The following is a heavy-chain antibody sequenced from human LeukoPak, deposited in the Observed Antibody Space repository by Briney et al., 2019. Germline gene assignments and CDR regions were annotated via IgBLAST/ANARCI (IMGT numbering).Heavy chain of an antibody. J-gene: IGHJ6*03. Sequence: GESLKISCKGSGYSFTSYWIGWVRQMPGKGLEWMGIIYPGDSDTRYSPSFQGQVTTSADKSISTAYLQWSSLKASDTAMYYCARAGVLRTTIEGLPYYYYYYMDVWGKGTTVTVSS. CDR1: GYSFTSYW. CDR2: IYPGDSDT. V-gene: IGHV5-51*01. CDR3: ARAGVLRTTIEGLPYYYYYYMDV. D-gene: IGHD2-8*01.